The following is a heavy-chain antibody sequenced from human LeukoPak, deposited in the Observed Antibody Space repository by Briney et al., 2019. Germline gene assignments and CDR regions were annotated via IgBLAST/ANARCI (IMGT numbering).Heavy chain of an antibody. V-gene: IGHV3-30*04. CDR1: GFTFSSYA. D-gene: IGHD2-15*01. CDR2: ISYDGSNK. J-gene: IGHJ4*02. Sequence: GGSLRLSCAASGFTFSSYAMHWVRQAPGKGLEWVAVISYDGSNKYYADSVKGRFTISRDNSRNTLYLQMNSLRAEDTAVYYCARGHCSGGSCFDYWGQGTLVTVSS. CDR3: ARGHCSGGSCFDY.